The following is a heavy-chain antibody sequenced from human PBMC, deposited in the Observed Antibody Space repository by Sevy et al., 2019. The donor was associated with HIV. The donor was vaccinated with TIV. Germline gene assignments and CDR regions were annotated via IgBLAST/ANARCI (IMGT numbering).Heavy chain of an antibody. CDR1: GASIRDSSYY. V-gene: IGHV4-39*01. D-gene: IGHD6-13*01. J-gene: IGHJ3*02. Sequence: SETLSLTCTVSGASIRDSSYYWAWIRQPPGKGLEWIGKIYSYGETYYNSSLKSRVTISVDTSKNQYSLSLTSVTAADTAIYFCARSMEQPLDGFDIWGQGTMVTVSS. CDR3: ARSMEQPLDGFDI. CDR2: IYSYGET.